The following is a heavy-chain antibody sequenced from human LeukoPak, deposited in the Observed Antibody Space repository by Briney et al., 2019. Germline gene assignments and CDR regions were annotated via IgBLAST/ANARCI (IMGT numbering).Heavy chain of an antibody. V-gene: IGHV4-38-2*02. CDR3: ARDKKYYYDSSGYYPFDY. D-gene: IGHD3-22*01. CDR1: GYSISSGYY. J-gene: IGHJ4*02. Sequence: SETLSLTCTVSGYSISSGYYWGWIRQPPGQGLEWIGSIYHSGSTYYNPSLKSRVTISVDTSKNQFSLKLGSVTAADTAVYYCARDKKYYYDSSGYYPFDYWGQGTLVTVSS. CDR2: IYHSGST.